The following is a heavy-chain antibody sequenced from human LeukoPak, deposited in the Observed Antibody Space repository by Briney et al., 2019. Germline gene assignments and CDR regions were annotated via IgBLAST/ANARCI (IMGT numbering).Heavy chain of an antibody. J-gene: IGHJ4*02. V-gene: IGHV3-30*02. Sequence: GGSLRLSSAASGFTFSSYGMHWVRQAPGKGLEWVAFIRYDGSNKYYADSVKGRFTISRDNSKNTLYLQMNSLRAEDTAVYYCAKRGTVHVVDTAMAGGLSFDYWGQGTLVTVSS. CDR2: IRYDGSNK. CDR3: AKRGTVHVVDTAMAGGLSFDY. D-gene: IGHD5-18*01. CDR1: GFTFSSYG.